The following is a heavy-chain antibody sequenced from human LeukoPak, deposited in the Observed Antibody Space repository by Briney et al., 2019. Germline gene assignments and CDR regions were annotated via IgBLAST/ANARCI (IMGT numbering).Heavy chain of an antibody. J-gene: IGHJ1*01. CDR3: ARGDYYDSSGYSQYFQH. Sequence: GGSLRPSCAASGFTFSSYGMHWVRQAPGKGLEWVAVIWYDGRNKYYADSVKGRFTISRDNSKNTLYLQMNSLRAEDTAVYYCARGDYYDSSGYSQYFQHWGQGTLVTVSS. CDR1: GFTFSSYG. CDR2: IWYDGRNK. V-gene: IGHV3-33*01. D-gene: IGHD3-22*01.